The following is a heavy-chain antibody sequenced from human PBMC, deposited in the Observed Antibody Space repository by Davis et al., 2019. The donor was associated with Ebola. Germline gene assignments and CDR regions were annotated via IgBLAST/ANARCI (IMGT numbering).Heavy chain of an antibody. D-gene: IGHD1-14*01. J-gene: IGHJ2*01. V-gene: IGHV3-23*01. CDR1: EFTFSSYT. CDR2: ISSSGGST. Sequence: GGSLRLSCAASEFTFSSYTMGWVRQAPGKGLEWVSGISSSGGSTYYADSVKGRFTISRDNSKNTLYLQMSSLRAEDTAVYYCARDLPGGDWYFDLWGRGTLVTVSS. CDR3: ARDLPGGDWYFDL.